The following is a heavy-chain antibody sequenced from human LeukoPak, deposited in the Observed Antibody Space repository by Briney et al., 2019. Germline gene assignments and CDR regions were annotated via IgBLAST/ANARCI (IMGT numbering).Heavy chain of an antibody. Sequence: EESLRISCKGSGYSFTSYWISWVRQMPGKGLEWMGRIDPSDSYTNYSPSFQGHVTISADKSISTAYLQWSSLKASDTAMYYCARRSVYYDILTGYPSDAFDIWGQGTMVTVSS. V-gene: IGHV5-10-1*01. J-gene: IGHJ3*02. CDR1: GYSFTSYW. CDR2: IDPSDSYT. CDR3: ARRSVYYDILTGYPSDAFDI. D-gene: IGHD3-9*01.